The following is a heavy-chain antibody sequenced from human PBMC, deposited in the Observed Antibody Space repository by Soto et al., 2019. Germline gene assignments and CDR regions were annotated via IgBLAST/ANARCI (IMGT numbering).Heavy chain of an antibody. Sequence: SVKVSCKASGGTFSSYAISWVRQAPGQGLEWMGGIIPIFGTANYAQKFQGRVTITADESTSTAYMELSSLRSEDTAVYYCARGGRESNWNDGNFEYWGQGTQVTVSS. D-gene: IGHD1-20*01. CDR1: GGTFSSYA. CDR3: ARGGRESNWNDGNFEY. CDR2: IIPIFGTA. V-gene: IGHV1-69*13. J-gene: IGHJ4*02.